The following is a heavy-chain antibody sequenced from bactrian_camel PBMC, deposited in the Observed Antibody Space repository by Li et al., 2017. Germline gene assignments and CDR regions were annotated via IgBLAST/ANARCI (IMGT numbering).Heavy chain of an antibody. Sequence: DVQLVESGGGLVQPGESLRLSCVASGITFSRHDMSWVRQPPGKEVEWVAGITSLPSLFRTASYADSVKGRFTISRDNAQNTGYLQMNSLKPEDTAKYYCAPEGALEVHKCGTYWGQGTQVTVS. CDR1: GITFSRHD. D-gene: IGHD7*01. J-gene: IGHJ4*01. CDR3: APEGALEVHKCGTY. CDR2: ITSLPSLFRTA. V-gene: IGHV3S40*01.